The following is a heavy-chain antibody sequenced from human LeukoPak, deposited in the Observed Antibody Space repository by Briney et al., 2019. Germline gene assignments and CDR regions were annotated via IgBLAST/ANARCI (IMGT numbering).Heavy chain of an antibody. CDR1: GSTFSTYS. CDR3: ARATTEAGISATGTGY. D-gene: IGHD6-13*01. V-gene: IGHV3-21*01. CDR2: IGGSGSSI. J-gene: IGHJ4*02. Sequence: GGSLRLSCAASGSTFSTYSMNWVRQAPGKGLEWVSSIGGSGSSIYYADSVKGRFTISRDNARNSLYLHMNSLRAEDTAVYYCARATTEAGISATGTGYWGQGTLVTVSS.